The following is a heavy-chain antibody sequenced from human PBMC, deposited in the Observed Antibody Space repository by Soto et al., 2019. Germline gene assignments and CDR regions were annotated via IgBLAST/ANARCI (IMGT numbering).Heavy chain of an antibody. Sequence: PGGSLRLSCAASGFTFSSYGMHWVRQAPGKGLEWVAVISYDGSNKYYADSVKGRFTISRDNSKNTLYLKMNSLRAEDTAVYYCAKDRFPSSSFTYFDYWGQGTLVTVSS. D-gene: IGHD6-13*01. V-gene: IGHV3-30*18. CDR3: AKDRFPSSSFTYFDY. CDR1: GFTFSSYG. J-gene: IGHJ4*02. CDR2: ISYDGSNK.